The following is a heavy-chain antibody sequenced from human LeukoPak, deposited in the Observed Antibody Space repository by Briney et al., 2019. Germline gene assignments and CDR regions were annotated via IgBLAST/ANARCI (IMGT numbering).Heavy chain of an antibody. J-gene: IGHJ4*02. CDR2: IYSGGST. V-gene: IGHV3-53*01. D-gene: IGHD3-22*01. CDR3: ASTLYYYDSSGYYPPDY. Sequence: GGSLRLSCAASGFTVSSNYMGWVRQAPGKGLEWVSVIYSGGSTYYADSVKGRFTISRGNSKNTLYLQMNSLRAEDTAVYYCASTLYYYDSSGYYPPDYWGQGTLVTVSS. CDR1: GFTVSSNY.